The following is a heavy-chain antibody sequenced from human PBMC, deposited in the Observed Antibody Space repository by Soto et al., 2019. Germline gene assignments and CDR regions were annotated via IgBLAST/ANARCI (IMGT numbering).Heavy chain of an antibody. V-gene: IGHV3-23*01. D-gene: IGHD3-10*01. CDR3: AKKVNSGSWSQYFDY. J-gene: IGHJ4*02. CDR1: GFTFSSYS. CDR2: FRAGGDDGTT. Sequence: GSLRLSCVASGFTFSSYSMSWVRQAPGKGLEWVSGFRAGGDDGTTYYADSVKGRFTISRDNFKNTLFLQMNSLRAEDTAIYYCAKKVNSGSWSQYFDYFGQGTLVTVS.